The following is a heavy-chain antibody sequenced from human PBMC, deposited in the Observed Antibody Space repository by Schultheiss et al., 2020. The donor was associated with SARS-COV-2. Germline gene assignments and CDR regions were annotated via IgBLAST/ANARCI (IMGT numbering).Heavy chain of an antibody. V-gene: IGHV3-7*01. CDR2: IKQDGSEK. D-gene: IGHD3-9*01. J-gene: IGHJ6*02. Sequence: GGSLRLSCAASGFTFSSYWMSWVRQAPGKGLERVANIKQDGSEKYYVDSVKGRFTISRDNAKNSLYLQMNSLRAEDTAVYYCARSLGYYDILTGYHPAHYGMDVWGQGTTVTVSS. CDR3: ARSLGYYDILTGYHPAHYGMDV. CDR1: GFTFSSYW.